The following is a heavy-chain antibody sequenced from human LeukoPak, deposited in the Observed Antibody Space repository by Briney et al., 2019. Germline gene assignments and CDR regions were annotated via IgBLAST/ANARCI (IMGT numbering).Heavy chain of an antibody. J-gene: IGHJ4*02. CDR1: GFTFSSYS. CDR3: ARERPDYDYVWGSYPKPLGIF. D-gene: IGHD3-16*02. V-gene: IGHV3-21*01. Sequence: GGSLRLSCSASGFTFSSYSMNWVRQAPGKGLEWVSSISSSSSYIYYADSVKGRFTISRDNAKNSLYLQMNSLRAEDTAVYYCARERPDYDYVWGSYPKPLGIFWGQGTLVTVSS. CDR2: ISSSSSYI.